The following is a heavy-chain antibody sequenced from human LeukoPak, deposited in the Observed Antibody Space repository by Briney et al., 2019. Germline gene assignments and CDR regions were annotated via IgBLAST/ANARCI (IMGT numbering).Heavy chain of an antibody. CDR2: INPNSGGT. CDR1: GYAFTGYY. CDR3: ARAVAGTWVVDY. Sequence: ASVKVSCKASGYAFTGYYMHWVRQAPGQGLEWMGWINPNSGGTNYAQKFQGRVTMTRDTSISTAYMELSRLRSDDTAVYYCARAVAGTWVVDYWGQGNLVTVSS. J-gene: IGHJ4*02. D-gene: IGHD6-19*01. V-gene: IGHV1-2*02.